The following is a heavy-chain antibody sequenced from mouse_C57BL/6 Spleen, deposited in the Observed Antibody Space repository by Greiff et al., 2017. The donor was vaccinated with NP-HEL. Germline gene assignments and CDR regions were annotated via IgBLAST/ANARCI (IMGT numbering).Heavy chain of an antibody. D-gene: IGHD1-1*01. CDR1: GYSFTGYF. J-gene: IGHJ3*01. CDR2: INPYNGDT. Sequence: EVQLQQSGPELVKPGDSVKISCKASGYSFTGYFMNWVMPSHGKSLEWIGRINPYNGDTFYNQKFKGKATLTVDKSSSTAYMELRSLTSEDSAVYYCARDYGSSYGFAYWGQGTLVTVSA. CDR3: ARDYGSSYGFAY. V-gene: IGHV1-20*01.